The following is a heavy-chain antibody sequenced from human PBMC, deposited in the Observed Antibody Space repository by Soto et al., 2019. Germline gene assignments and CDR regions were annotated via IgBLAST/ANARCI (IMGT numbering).Heavy chain of an antibody. CDR3: ATALGGAIDS. CDR2: ISYDGSNK. J-gene: IGHJ5*01. CDR1: GFTFSSYA. Sequence: QVQLVESGGGVVQPGRSLRLSCAASGFTFSSYAMHWVRQAPGKGLEWVAVISYDGSNKYYADSVKGRFTISRDNSKNTLYLQMNSLRAEDTAVYSCATALGGAIDSWGQGTLVTVSS. V-gene: IGHV3-30-3*01. D-gene: IGHD1-26*01.